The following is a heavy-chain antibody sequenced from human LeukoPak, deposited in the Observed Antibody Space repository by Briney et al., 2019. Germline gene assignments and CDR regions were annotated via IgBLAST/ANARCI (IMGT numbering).Heavy chain of an antibody. D-gene: IGHD3-22*01. V-gene: IGHV4-39*01. J-gene: IGHJ4*02. CDR1: GGSISSSSYY. Sequence: QPSETLSLTCTVSGGSISSSSYYWGWIRQPPGKGLEWIGSIYYSGSTYYNPSLKSRVTISVDTSKNQFSLKLSSVTAADTAVYYCARQVGTMIVVVITYFDYWGQGTLVTVSS. CDR2: IYYSGST. CDR3: ARQVGTMIVVVITYFDY.